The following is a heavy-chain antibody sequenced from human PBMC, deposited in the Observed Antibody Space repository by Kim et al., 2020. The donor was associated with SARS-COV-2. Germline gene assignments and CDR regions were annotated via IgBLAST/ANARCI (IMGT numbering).Heavy chain of an antibody. J-gene: IGHJ5*02. V-gene: IGHV4-4*07. CDR3: ALLWSGFHAPFDP. D-gene: IGHD3-3*01. Sequence: YTPSLESRVTMSVDTSKTQFTLKLSSVTAADTAVYYCALLWSGFHAPFDPWAQGTLVTVSS.